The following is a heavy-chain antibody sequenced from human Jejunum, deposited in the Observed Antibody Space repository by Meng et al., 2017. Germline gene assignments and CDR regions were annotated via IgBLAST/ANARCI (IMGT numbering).Heavy chain of an antibody. CDR2: INHSGST. D-gene: IGHD1-26*01. V-gene: IGHV4-34*01. J-gene: IGHJ4*02. Sequence: SETLSLTCAVYGGSFSDYYWSWIRQPPGKGLEWIGEINHSGSTNYNPSLMSRVTISVDASKNQLSLKLHSVTAADTAVYYCARDGRHFDYWGQGTLVTVSS. CDR3: ARDGRHFDY. CDR1: GGSFSDYY.